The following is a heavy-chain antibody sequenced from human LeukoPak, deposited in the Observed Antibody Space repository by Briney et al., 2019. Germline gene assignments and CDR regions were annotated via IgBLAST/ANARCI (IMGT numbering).Heavy chain of an antibody. D-gene: IGHD3-10*01. V-gene: IGHV4-59*01. Sequence: SETLSLTCTVSGGSISSYYWSWIRQPPGKGLEWIGYIYYSGSTNYNPSLKSRVTISVDTSKNQFSLKLSSVTAADTAVYYCASSSYYYGSGSAWYYYYMDVWGKGTTVTISS. J-gene: IGHJ6*03. CDR1: GGSISSYY. CDR2: IYYSGST. CDR3: ASSSYYYGSGSAWYYYYMDV.